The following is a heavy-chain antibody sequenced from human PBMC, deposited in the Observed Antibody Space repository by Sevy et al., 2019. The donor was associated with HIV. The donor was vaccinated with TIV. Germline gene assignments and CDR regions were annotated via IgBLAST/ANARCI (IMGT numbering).Heavy chain of an antibody. CDR3: AREGVVVAAGFDP. CDR2: INAGNGNT. D-gene: IGHD2-15*01. Sequence: ASVKVSCKASGYTFTSYAIHWVRQAPGQRLEWMGWINAGNGNTKYSQKFQGRVTITRDTSASTAYMELSSLRSEDTAVYYCAREGVVVAAGFDPWGQGTLVTVSS. CDR1: GYTFTSYA. J-gene: IGHJ5*02. V-gene: IGHV1-3*01.